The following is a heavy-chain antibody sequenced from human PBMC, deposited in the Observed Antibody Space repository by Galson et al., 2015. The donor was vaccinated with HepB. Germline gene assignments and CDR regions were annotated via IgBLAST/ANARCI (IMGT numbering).Heavy chain of an antibody. CDR2: TYYRSKWYN. V-gene: IGHV6-1*01. Sequence: CAISGDSVSSNSAAWNWIRQSPSRGLEWLGRTYYRSKWYNDYAVSVKSRITINPDTSKNQFSLQLNSVTPEDTAVYYCARGDGSGAYYYYGMDVWGQGTTVTVSS. J-gene: IGHJ6*02. D-gene: IGHD3-10*01. CDR1: GDSVSSNSAA. CDR3: ARGDGSGAYYYYGMDV.